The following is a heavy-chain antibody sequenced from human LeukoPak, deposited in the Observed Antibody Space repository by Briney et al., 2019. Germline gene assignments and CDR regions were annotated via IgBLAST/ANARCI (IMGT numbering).Heavy chain of an antibody. CDR2: IDPSDSYT. CDR3: ARRIAAAEMIDY. CDR1: GYTFTSYW. J-gene: IGHJ4*02. Sequence: GESLKISCKGSGYTFTSYWISWVRQMPGKGLEWMGKIDPSDSYTSYSPSFQGQVTISADKSISTAYLQWSSLKASDTAMYYCARRIAAAEMIDYWGQGTLVTVSS. D-gene: IGHD6-13*01. V-gene: IGHV5-10-1*04.